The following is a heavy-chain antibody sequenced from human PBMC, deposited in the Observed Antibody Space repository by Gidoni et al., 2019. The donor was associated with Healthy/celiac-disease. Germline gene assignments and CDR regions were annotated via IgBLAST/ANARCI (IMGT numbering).Heavy chain of an antibody. CDR1: GFTFSSYG. CDR3: AKEGVTVTHFDY. J-gene: IGHJ4*02. D-gene: IGHD4-17*01. Sequence: QVQLVESGGGVVQPGRSLRLSCAASGFTFSSYGMHWVRQAPGKGLEWVAVISYDGSNKYYADSVKGRFTISRDNSKNTLYLQMNSLRAEDTAVYYCAKEGVTVTHFDYWGQGTLVTVSS. CDR2: ISYDGSNK. V-gene: IGHV3-30*18.